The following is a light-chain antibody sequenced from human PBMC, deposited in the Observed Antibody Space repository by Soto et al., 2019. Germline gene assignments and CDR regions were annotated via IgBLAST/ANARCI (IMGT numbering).Light chain of an antibody. V-gene: IGKV3-11*01. Sequence: PGERATLSFRASQSVTNYLAWYQQKPGQAPRLLIYDASSRATGIPARFSGSGSGTDFTLTISSLEPEDFAVYYCQHRSNWPLSFGGGTKVDIK. J-gene: IGKJ4*01. CDR2: DAS. CDR1: QSVTNY. CDR3: QHRSNWPLS.